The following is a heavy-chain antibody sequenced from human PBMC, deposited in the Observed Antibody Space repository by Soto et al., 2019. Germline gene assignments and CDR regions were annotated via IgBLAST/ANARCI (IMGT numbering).Heavy chain of an antibody. D-gene: IGHD4-17*01. Sequence: QVQLQESGPGLVKPSQTLSLTCTVSGGSISSGGYYWSWIRQHPGKGLEWIGYIYYSGSTYYNPSLKSRVIISVDTSKNQFSLKLSSVTAADTAVYYCARDEYGDYALDVWGQGTTVTVSS. CDR1: GGSISSGGYY. J-gene: IGHJ6*02. CDR3: ARDEYGDYALDV. CDR2: IYYSGST. V-gene: IGHV4-31*03.